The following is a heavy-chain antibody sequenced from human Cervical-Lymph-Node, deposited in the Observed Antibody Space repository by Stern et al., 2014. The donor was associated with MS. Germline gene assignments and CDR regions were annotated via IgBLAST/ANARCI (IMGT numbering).Heavy chain of an antibody. CDR2: IYYSGST. D-gene: IGHD5-24*01. CDR3: ARGRDGYKSHFDY. J-gene: IGHJ4*02. V-gene: IGHV4-31*03. Sequence: VQLVESGPGLVKPSQTLSLTCTVSGGSISSGGYYWSWIRQHPGTGLEWIGYIYYSGSTYYNPSLKSRVTISVDTSKNQFSLKLSSVTAADTAVCYCARGRDGYKSHFDYWGQGTLVTVSS. CDR1: GGSISSGGYY.